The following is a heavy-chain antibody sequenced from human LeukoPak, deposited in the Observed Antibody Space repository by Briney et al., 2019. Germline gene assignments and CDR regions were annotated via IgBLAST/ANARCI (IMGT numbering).Heavy chain of an antibody. Sequence: IPSETLSLTCTVYGGSISSYYWSWIRQPPGKGLEWIGYIYYSGSTNYNPSLKSRVTISVDTSKNQVSLKLSSGTAAAAAVYLCARGIFGVLDYWGQGTLVTVSS. CDR1: GGSISSYY. CDR3: ARGIFGVLDY. J-gene: IGHJ4*02. CDR2: IYYSGST. V-gene: IGHV4-59*01. D-gene: IGHD3-3*01.